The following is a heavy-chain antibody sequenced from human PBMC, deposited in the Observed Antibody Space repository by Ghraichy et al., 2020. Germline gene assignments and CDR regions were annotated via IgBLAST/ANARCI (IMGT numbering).Heavy chain of an antibody. J-gene: IGHJ3*02. Sequence: GGSLRLSCAASGFTFDDYTMHWVRQAPGKGLEWVSLISWDGGSTYYADSVKGRFTISRDNSKNSLYLQMNSLRTEDTALYYCAKDMVSGATILMADAFDIWGQGTMVTVSS. CDR2: ISWDGGST. D-gene: IGHD1-26*01. CDR3: AKDMVSGATILMADAFDI. CDR1: GFTFDDYT. V-gene: IGHV3-43*01.